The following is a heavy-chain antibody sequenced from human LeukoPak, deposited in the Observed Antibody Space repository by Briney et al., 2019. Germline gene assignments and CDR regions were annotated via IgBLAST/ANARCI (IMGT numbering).Heavy chain of an antibody. CDR3: ARHGRPGYGGYENAFDI. D-gene: IGHD5-12*01. CDR1: GGSISSSTYY. Sequence: SETLSLTCTVSGGSISSSTYYWDWIRQPPGQGLEWIGNIYDSGDTYYTPSLKSRVTMFEDTSKNQFSLKLSSVTAADTAVYYCARHGRPGYGGYENAFDIWGQGTMVTVSS. CDR2: IYDSGDT. V-gene: IGHV4-39*01. J-gene: IGHJ3*02.